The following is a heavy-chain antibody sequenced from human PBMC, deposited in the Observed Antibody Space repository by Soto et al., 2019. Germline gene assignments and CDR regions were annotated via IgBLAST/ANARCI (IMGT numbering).Heavy chain of an antibody. CDR1: GYLFTAYS. Sequence: ASVKVSCKASGYLFTAYSMHWVRLAPGQGLEWMGVVNPSGGSTKYAQNFQGRVTMTRDTSTTTIYMELSSLRSGDTAIYYCAREENCSGGTCYSEYFLRWGQGTLVTVSS. CDR2: VNPSGGST. D-gene: IGHD2-15*01. V-gene: IGHV1-46*01. J-gene: IGHJ1*01. CDR3: AREENCSGGTCYSEYFLR.